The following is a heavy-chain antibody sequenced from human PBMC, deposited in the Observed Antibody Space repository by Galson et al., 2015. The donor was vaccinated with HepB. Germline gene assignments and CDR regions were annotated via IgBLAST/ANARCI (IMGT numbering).Heavy chain of an antibody. Sequence: SLRLSCAASGFTFSNYYMDWVRLAPVKGLEWLGRIRKKTNSYSTEYAASVKGRFSISRDDSINSLFLHIHSLKNDDTAIYYCVRVVSPVTKIGVLDIWGQGTMVAVSS. D-gene: IGHD5/OR15-5a*01. CDR3: VRVVSPVTKIGVLDI. J-gene: IGHJ3*02. V-gene: IGHV3-72*01. CDR2: IRKKTNSYST. CDR1: GFTFSNYY.